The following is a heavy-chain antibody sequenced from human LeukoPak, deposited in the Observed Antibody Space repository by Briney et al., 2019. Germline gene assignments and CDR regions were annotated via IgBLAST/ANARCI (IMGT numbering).Heavy chain of an antibody. D-gene: IGHD3-10*01. V-gene: IGHV4-61*01. CDR1: GDSDSNGNYY. CDR3: ARSQNYYGSGDY. CDR2: IYYTGST. Sequence: PSETLSLTCTVSGDSDSNGNYYWSWLRQPPGKALEWIGYIYYTGSTYYNPSLEGRVTISVDTSRNQFSVKLSSVTAADTAVYYCARSQNYYGSGDYWSQGTLVTVSS. J-gene: IGHJ4*02.